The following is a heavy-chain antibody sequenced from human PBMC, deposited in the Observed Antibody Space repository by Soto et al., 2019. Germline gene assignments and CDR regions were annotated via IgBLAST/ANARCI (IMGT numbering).Heavy chain of an antibody. J-gene: IGHJ5*02. Sequence: ASVKVSCKASGYTFTSYAMHWVRQAPGQRLEWMGWINAGNGNTKYSQKFQGRATITRDTSASTAHMELSSLRSEDTAVYYCARVSPVYQLPLTSNSFDPWGQGTLVTVSS. D-gene: IGHD2-2*01. CDR2: INAGNGNT. CDR1: GYTFTSYA. V-gene: IGHV1-3*01. CDR3: ARVSPVYQLPLTSNSFDP.